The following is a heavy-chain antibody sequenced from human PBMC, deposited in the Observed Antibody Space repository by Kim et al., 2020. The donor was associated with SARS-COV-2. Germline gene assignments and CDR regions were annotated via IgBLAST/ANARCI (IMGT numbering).Heavy chain of an antibody. CDR3: SRDGLGYSSSDA. V-gene: IGHV7-4-1*01. Sequence: ASVKVSCKASGYTFTTFAINWARQAPGRGLECMGWINTKNGNPTYAQGFTGRFVFSQDTSVSTAYLQIYSLKAEDTATYYCSRDGLGYSSSDAWGQGTLVTVSS. J-gene: IGHJ4*02. D-gene: IGHD6-13*01. CDR2: INTKNGNP. CDR1: GYTFTTFA.